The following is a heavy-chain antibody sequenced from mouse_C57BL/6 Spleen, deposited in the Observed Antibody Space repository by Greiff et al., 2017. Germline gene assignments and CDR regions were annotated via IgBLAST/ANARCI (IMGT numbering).Heavy chain of an antibody. V-gene: IGHV14-4*01. CDR3: ASGLLSWFAY. D-gene: IGHD1-1*01. Sequence: EVQLQQPGAELVRPGASVKLSCTASGFNIKDDYMHWVKQRPEQGLEWIGWIDPENGDTEYASKFRGKATITADTSSNTAYLQLSSLTSEDTAVYYCASGLLSWFAYWGQGTLVTVSA. CDR2: IDPENGDT. J-gene: IGHJ3*01. CDR1: GFNIKDDY.